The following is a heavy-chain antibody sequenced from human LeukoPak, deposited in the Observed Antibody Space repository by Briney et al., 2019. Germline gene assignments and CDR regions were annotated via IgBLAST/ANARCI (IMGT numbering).Heavy chain of an antibody. CDR1: GFSFSNYW. CDR2: INSDGSST. V-gene: IGHV3-74*01. J-gene: IGHJ6*02. Sequence: PGGSLRLSCAASGFSFSNYWMHWVRQAPGKGLVRVSGINSDGSSTSYADSVKGRFTISRDNAKNTLYLQMNSLRAEDTAVYYCARFGGGDWLYNYGMDVWGQGTTVTVSS. D-gene: IGHD2-21*02. CDR3: ARFGGGDWLYNYGMDV.